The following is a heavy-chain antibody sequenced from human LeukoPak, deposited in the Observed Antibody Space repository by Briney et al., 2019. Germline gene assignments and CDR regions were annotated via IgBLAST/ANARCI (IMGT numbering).Heavy chain of an antibody. CDR3: ARVEVPSFSSRLGWFDP. Sequence: ASVKVSCKASGYTFTSYGISWVRQAPGRGLEWMGWISAYNGNTNYAQRLQGRVTMTTDTSTSTAYMELRSLRSDDTAVYYCARVEVPSFSSRLGWFDPWGQGTLVTVSS. CDR2: ISAYNGNT. CDR1: GYTFTSYG. V-gene: IGHV1-18*01. D-gene: IGHD2-2*01. J-gene: IGHJ5*02.